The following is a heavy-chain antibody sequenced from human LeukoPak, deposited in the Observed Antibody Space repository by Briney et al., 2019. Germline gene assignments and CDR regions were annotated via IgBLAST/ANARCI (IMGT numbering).Heavy chain of an antibody. CDR3: ARSIVPAGTSSVDY. D-gene: IGHD6-13*01. CDR1: GFTFSSYW. Sequence: GGSLRLSCAASGFTFSSYWMHWVRQAPGKGLVWVSRINSDGSSTSYADSVKGRFTISRDSAKNTLYLEMNSLRAEDTAVYYCARSIVPAGTSSVDYWGQGTLVTVSS. J-gene: IGHJ4*02. CDR2: INSDGSST. V-gene: IGHV3-74*01.